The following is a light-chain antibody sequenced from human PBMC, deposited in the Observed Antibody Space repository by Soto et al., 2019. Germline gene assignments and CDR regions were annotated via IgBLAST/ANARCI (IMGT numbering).Light chain of an antibody. V-gene: IGLV2-8*01. CDR2: DVT. J-gene: IGLJ3*02. CDR3: ISYAGSRIWV. CDR1: SSDVGAYNY. Sequence: QSALTQPPSASGSPGQSVTISCTGTSSDVGAYNYVSWYQQHPGKAPKLMIYDVTKRPSGVPDRFSGSKSGNTASLTVSGLQAEDEAAYYCISYAGSRIWVFGGGTKLTVL.